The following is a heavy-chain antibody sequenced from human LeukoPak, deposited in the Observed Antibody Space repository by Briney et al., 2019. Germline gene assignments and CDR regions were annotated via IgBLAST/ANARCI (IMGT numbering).Heavy chain of an antibody. Sequence: GASVKVSCKAPGDTFTSYGISWVRQAPGQGLEWMGWINTYNGNTNYAQNLHDRLTMTTDISTSTAYMELRSLRSDDTAVYYCARQYGYYYYMDVWGKGTTVTISS. D-gene: IGHD2/OR15-2a*01. CDR2: INTYNGNT. CDR3: ARQYGYYYYMDV. CDR1: GDTFTSYG. J-gene: IGHJ6*03. V-gene: IGHV1-18*01.